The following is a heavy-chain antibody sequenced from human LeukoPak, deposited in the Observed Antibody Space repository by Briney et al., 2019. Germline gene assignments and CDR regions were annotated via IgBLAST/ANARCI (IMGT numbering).Heavy chain of an antibody. Sequence: GGSLRLSCADSGFTFSSYAMSWVRQAPGKGLGWVSAISGSGGSTYYADSVKGRFTIPRDNSKNTLYLQMNSLRAEDTAVYYCAKQAGGASFDYWGQGTLVTVSA. V-gene: IGHV3-23*01. CDR2: ISGSGGST. J-gene: IGHJ4*02. CDR1: GFTFSSYA. CDR3: AKQAGGASFDY. D-gene: IGHD1-26*01.